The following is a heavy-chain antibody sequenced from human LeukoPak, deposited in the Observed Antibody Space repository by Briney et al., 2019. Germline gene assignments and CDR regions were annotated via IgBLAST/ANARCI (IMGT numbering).Heavy chain of an antibody. CDR3: AKRVFGGVDI. J-gene: IGHJ3*02. CDR1: GFTFSSYW. D-gene: IGHD3-16*01. CDR2: IRYDGGET. V-gene: IGHV3-30*02. Sequence: PGGSLRLSCAASGFTFSSYWMHWVRQAPGKGREWVAFIRYDGGETFYADFVKGRFTISRDNSKNTLYLQMDSLRAEDTAVYYCAKRVFGGVDIWGQGTRVTVS.